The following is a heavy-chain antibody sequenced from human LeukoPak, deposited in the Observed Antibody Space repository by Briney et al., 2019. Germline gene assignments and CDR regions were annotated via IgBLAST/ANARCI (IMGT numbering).Heavy chain of an antibody. CDR2: MFSSGTT. Sequence: PSETLSLTCTVSGAPIGGYSWSWVRQTPGKRLEWIAYMFSSGTTKYSPSLKSRVTISLDTSKNQVSLNLRTVTAADTAMYYCARGRDNLDYWGQGIHVTVSS. J-gene: IGHJ4*02. CDR3: ARGRDNLDY. D-gene: IGHD5-24*01. CDR1: GAPIGGYS. V-gene: IGHV4-59*01.